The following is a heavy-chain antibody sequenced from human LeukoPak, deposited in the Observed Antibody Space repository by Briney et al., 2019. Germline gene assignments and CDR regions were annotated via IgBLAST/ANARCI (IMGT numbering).Heavy chain of an antibody. CDR1: GHTFTTYG. Sequence: ASVKVSCKASGHTFTTYGISWVRQAPGQGLEWMGWISPYNGNTKYAQKLQGRVTMTTDTSTSTAYMELRSLRSDDTAVYYCARGGVYSSGWYAYFDYWGQGTLVTVSS. CDR3: ARGGVYSSGWYAYFDY. D-gene: IGHD6-19*01. CDR2: ISPYNGNT. J-gene: IGHJ4*02. V-gene: IGHV1-18*01.